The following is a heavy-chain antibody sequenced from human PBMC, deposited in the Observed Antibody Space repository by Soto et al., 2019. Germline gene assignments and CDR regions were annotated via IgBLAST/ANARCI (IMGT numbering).Heavy chain of an antibody. V-gene: IGHV4-38-2*01. D-gene: IGHD1-1*01. Sequence: SETLSLTCAVSVESISSCYYWAWIRQPPGKWLEWIVSIYHSGTTYYNPSLESRVIISVDTSESRFALRLTSVTAADTAVYYCVKRSLLMAPTWGQGIQVTVS. CDR3: VKRSLLMAPT. J-gene: IGHJ4*02. CDR1: VESISSCYY. CDR2: IYHSGTT.